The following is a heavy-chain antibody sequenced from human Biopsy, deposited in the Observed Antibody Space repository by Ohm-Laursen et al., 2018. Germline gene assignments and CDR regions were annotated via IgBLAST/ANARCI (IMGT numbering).Heavy chain of an antibody. Sequence: PGTLSLTCVVYGESFNGYFWNWIRQPPGKGLEWIGEINQSGSTKYNPSLKRRATLSADSSNSQFSLRLTSVTAADTAIYYCARGSGYFKLDHWGQGTTVVVSS. CDR1: GESFNGYF. D-gene: IGHD5-12*01. CDR3: ARGSGYFKLDH. CDR2: INQSGST. J-gene: IGHJ6*02. V-gene: IGHV4-34*01.